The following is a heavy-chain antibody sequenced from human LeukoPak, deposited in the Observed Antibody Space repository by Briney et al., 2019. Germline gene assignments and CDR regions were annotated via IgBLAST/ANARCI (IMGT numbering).Heavy chain of an antibody. CDR1: GGSISSYY. Sequence: KPSETLSLTCTVSGGSISSYYWSWIRQPPGKGLEWIGYIYYSGSTNYNPSLKSRVTISVDTSKNQFSLKLSSVTAADTAVYYCAREMAAAAYNWFDPWGQGTLVTVSS. CDR2: IYYSGST. CDR3: AREMAAAAYNWFDP. J-gene: IGHJ5*02. V-gene: IGHV4-59*01. D-gene: IGHD2-15*01.